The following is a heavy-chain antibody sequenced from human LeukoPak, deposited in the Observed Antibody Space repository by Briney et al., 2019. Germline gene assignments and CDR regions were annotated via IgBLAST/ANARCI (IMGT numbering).Heavy chain of an antibody. CDR2: IYSIGRP. Sequence: SETLSLTCTVSGGSISSGGYYWGWLRQHPGRGGEWLGYIYSIGRPYYNPSLKGPVTISLYTSKNHFSLKLSSVTAADTAVYYCASASGSYYYYYMDVWGKGTTVTVSS. CDR1: GGSISSGGYY. J-gene: IGHJ6*03. V-gene: IGHV4-31*01. D-gene: IGHD1-26*01. CDR3: ASASGSYYYYYMDV.